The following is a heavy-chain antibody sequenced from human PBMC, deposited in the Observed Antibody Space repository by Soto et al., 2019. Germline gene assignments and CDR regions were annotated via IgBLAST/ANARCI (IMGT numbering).Heavy chain of an antibody. D-gene: IGHD3-22*01. CDR3: ARDYDSSGYYYQY. V-gene: IGHV4-59*01. CDR2: MFYSGST. Sequence: SETLSLTCTVSGGSISSYYWSWIRQPPGKGLEWIGYMFYSGSTNYNPSLKSRVTISVDTSKNQFSLKLSSVTAADTAVYYCARDYDSSGYYYQYWGQGTLVTVSS. J-gene: IGHJ4*02. CDR1: GGSISSYY.